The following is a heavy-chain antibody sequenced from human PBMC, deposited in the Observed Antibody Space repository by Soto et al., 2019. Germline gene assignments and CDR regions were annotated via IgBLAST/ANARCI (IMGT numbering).Heavy chain of an antibody. V-gene: IGHV3-48*02. CDR2: ISGDSHNI. CDR3: VREPPHPHFDS. CDR1: GFTFSSYS. J-gene: IGHJ4*02. Sequence: PGGSLRLSCSASGFTFSSYSMNWLRQAPGKGPEWVSYISGDSHNIYYADSVKGRFTISRDNAKNSLYLQMSSLRDGDTAVYFCVREPPHPHFDSWGQGTLVTVSS.